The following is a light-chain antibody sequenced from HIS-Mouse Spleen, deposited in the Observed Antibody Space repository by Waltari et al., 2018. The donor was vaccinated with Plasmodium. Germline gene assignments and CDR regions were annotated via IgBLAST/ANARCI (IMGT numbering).Light chain of an antibody. CDR3: QHSYSTPQLT. J-gene: IGKJ4*01. V-gene: IGKV1-39*01. CDR2: AAT. Sequence: DIQMTQSPSSLSASVGDRVTITCRASQSISSYLNWYQQKPGKAPKLLIYAATSLQSGVPSVFSGSGSGTHVTLTISSLRPGYCATYYWQHSYSTPQLTFGGGTKVEIK. CDR1: QSISSY.